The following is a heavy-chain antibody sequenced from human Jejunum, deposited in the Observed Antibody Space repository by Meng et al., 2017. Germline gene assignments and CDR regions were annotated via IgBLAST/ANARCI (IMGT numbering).Heavy chain of an antibody. J-gene: IGHJ2*01. Sequence: TSVKVSCKASEFTSTNSAVQWVRQARGQRLEWIGWIVVGTGSTNYAQKFQERVTITRDMSTSTAYMELSSLTFEDTAVYYCAASDGSGTYRSWFFDLWGRGTLVTVSS. D-gene: IGHD1-26*01. CDR3: AASDGSGTYRSWFFDL. CDR2: IVVGTGST. V-gene: IGHV1-58*01. CDR1: EFTSTNSA.